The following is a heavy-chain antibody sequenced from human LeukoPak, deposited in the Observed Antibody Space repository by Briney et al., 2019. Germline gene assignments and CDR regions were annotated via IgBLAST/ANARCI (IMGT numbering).Heavy chain of an antibody. V-gene: IGHV1-46*01. J-gene: IGHJ4*02. CDR3: ARAIGLYGADGY. CDR1: GYTFTSYY. CDR2: INPSGGST. D-gene: IGHD4-17*01. Sequence: VASVKVSCKASGYTFTSYYMHWVRQAPGQGLEWMGIINPSGGSTSYAQKFQGRVTMTRDTSTSTVYMELSGLRSEDTAVYYCARAIGLYGADGYWGQGTLVTVSS.